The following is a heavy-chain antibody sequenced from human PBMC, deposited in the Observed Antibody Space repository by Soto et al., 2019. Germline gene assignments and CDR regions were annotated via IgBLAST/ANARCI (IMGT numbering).Heavy chain of an antibody. D-gene: IGHD3-22*01. CDR3: ARSGWFYYDSTYYGMDV. Sequence: PSQTLSLTCAISGDSVASHDAVWNWIGQSPSRGLEWLGRTYYRSKWYHDYAVSVKSRIIINPDSSKNQFSLQLKSVTPEDTAVYFCARSGWFYYDSTYYGMDVWGQGTTVTVSS. J-gene: IGHJ6*02. CDR2: TYYRSKWYH. CDR1: GDSVASHDAV. V-gene: IGHV6-1*01.